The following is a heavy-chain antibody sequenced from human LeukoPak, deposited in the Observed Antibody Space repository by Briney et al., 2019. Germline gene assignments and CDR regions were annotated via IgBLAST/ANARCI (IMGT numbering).Heavy chain of an antibody. CDR3: ARSRHCTNGVCYLGYFDY. CDR2: MNPNSGNT. D-gene: IGHD2-8*01. J-gene: IGHJ4*02. CDR1: GGTFSSYA. Sequence: ASVKVSCKASGGTFSSYAISWVRQAPGQGLEWMGWMNPNSGNTGYAQKFQGRVTMTRNTSISTAYMELSSLRPEDTAVYYCARSRHCTNGVCYLGYFDYWGQGTLVTVSS. V-gene: IGHV1-8*02.